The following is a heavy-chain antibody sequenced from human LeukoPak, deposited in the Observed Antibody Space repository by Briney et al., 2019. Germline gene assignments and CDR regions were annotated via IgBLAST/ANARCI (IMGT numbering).Heavy chain of an antibody. J-gene: IGHJ4*02. CDR3: ARDRALYDSRRGYYYTEDDY. V-gene: IGHV3-7*01. Sequence: GGSLRLSCAASGFTFSTHWMSWVRQAPGKGLEWVANINQDGSEKYSVDSVKGRFTISRDNAKSSLYLQMNSLRADDTAVYYCARDRALYDSRRGYYYTEDDYWGQGTLVTVSS. D-gene: IGHD3-22*01. CDR1: GFTFSTHW. CDR2: INQDGSEK.